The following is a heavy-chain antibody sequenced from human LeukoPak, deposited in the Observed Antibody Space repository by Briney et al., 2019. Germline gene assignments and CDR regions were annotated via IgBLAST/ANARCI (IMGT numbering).Heavy chain of an antibody. Sequence: PSETLSLTCSVSTGFVSSYYWSWIRQPAGKGLEWIGRIYNSGSTNYNPSLKSRVTMSIDTSKNQFSLRLSAVTAADTAVYYCARGILSSGIGWFDPWGQGTLVTVSS. D-gene: IGHD2-15*01. V-gene: IGHV4-4*07. J-gene: IGHJ5*02. CDR1: TGFVSSYY. CDR2: IYNSGST. CDR3: ARGILSSGIGWFDP.